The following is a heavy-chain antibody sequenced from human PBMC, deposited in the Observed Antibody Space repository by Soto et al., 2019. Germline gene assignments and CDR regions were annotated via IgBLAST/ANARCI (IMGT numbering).Heavy chain of an antibody. CDR1: GFTFSTYA. J-gene: IGHJ4*02. D-gene: IGHD3-10*01. CDR3: AKQRAGYGSGSDTYYFDF. V-gene: IGHV3-23*01. Sequence: EVQLLESGGGLVQPGGSLRLSCSTSGFTFSTYAMNWVRQAPGKGLEWVSALSGSGGTTYYADSVRGRFTISRDNSKNTLFLQMDSLRAEDTALYYCAKQRAGYGSGSDTYYFDFWGQGNPVTVSS. CDR2: LSGSGGTT.